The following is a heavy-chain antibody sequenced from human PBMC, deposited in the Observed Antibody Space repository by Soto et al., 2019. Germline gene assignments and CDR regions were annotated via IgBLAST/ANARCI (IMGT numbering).Heavy chain of an antibody. Sequence: GSLRLSCAASGFSLSNYDMHWVRQAPGKGLEWVAVMSLNGDHQGYSESVRGRFSVSRDISKSALYLQMNSLRIEDTAIYYCAKGGRCGNWPLSACGGKGTPDPVS. V-gene: IGHV3-30*18. CDR3: AKGGRCGNWPLSAC. D-gene: IGHD1-1*01. CDR2: MSLNGDHQ. J-gene: IGHJ1*01. CDR1: GFSLSNYD.